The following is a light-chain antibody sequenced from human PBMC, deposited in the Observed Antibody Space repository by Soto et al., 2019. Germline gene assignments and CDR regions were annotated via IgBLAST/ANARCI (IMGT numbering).Light chain of an antibody. V-gene: IGKV2-24*01. CDR1: QNLAFSNGDTY. CDR2: KVS. Sequence: DVVLSQTLLSSPVTLGQPASISCRSSQNLAFSNGDTYLSWLHQRPGQPPRLLIYKVSNRFSGVPDRFSGSGAWTDFTLKISRVEAEDVGVYYCMQLTHVPYTFGQGTKLEIK. J-gene: IGKJ2*01. CDR3: MQLTHVPYT.